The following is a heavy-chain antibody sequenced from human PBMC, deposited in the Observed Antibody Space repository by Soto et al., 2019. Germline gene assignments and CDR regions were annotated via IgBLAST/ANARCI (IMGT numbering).Heavy chain of an antibody. CDR3: AKEGRGCIRGGDYFDP. Sequence: QVQLVDSGGGVVQPGRSLRLSCAASGFTFSSYAMHWVRQAPGKGLEWVALISDDGSDKSFADSVKGRFTISRDNSKNTVYLQANSLRAEDTAVYYCAKEGRGCIRGGDYFDPWGQGTLVTVSS. D-gene: IGHD3-3*02. CDR2: ISDDGSDK. V-gene: IGHV3-30*18. CDR1: GFTFSSYA. J-gene: IGHJ4*02.